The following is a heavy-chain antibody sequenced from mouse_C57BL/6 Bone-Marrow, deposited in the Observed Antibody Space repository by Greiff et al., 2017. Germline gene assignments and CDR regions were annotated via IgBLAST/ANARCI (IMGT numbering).Heavy chain of an antibody. CDR2: IDPSDSYT. CDR3: ANPTLDY. J-gene: IGHJ4*01. Sequence: QVQLQQPGAELVRPGTSVKLSCKASGYTFTSYWMHWVKQRPGQGLEWIGVIDPSDSYTTYNQKFKGKATLTVDTSSSTAYMQLSSLTSEDSAVYYCANPTLDYWGQVTSVTVSS. D-gene: IGHD1-1*01. CDR1: GYTFTSYW. V-gene: IGHV1-59*01.